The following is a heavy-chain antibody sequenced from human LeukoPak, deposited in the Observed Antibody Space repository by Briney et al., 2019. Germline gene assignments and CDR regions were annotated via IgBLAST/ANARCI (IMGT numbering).Heavy chain of an antibody. CDR2: INPDSGGT. CDR3: AREGSGRYGNFDY. D-gene: IGHD6-19*01. J-gene: IGHJ4*02. Sequence: GASVKVSCKASAYTFTGYYMHWVPQAPGQGLEWMGWINPDSGGTNYAQKFQGRITMTRDTSISTAYMEVSRLRSDDTAVYYCAREGSGRYGNFDYWGQGTLVTVSS. V-gene: IGHV1-2*02. CDR1: AYTFTGYY.